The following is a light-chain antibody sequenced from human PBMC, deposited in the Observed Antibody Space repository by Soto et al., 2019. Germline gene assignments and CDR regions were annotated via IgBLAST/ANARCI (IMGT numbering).Light chain of an antibody. Sequence: EIVMTQSPATLSVSPGERATLSCRASQSVSTNLAWYRQKPGQAPRLLIYGASTRATGIPARFSGSGSGTEFTLTXXXXXXXXXXXXYCQQYHNWPPWTFGQGTKVEIK. V-gene: IGKV3-15*01. CDR1: QSVSTN. J-gene: IGKJ1*01. CDR2: GAS. CDR3: QQYHNWPPWT.